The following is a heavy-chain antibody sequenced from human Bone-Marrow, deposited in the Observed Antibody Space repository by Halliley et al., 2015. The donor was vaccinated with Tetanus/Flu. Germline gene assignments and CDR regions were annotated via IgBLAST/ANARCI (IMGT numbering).Heavy chain of an antibody. J-gene: IGHJ4*02. CDR3: ARGGLQAFDS. CDR2: IFYTGHT. Sequence: TLSLTCTVSGGSINSGGFYWTWIRQHPGKGLEWLGYIFYTGHTYYSPSLRGRLTTSLDTSENQFSLNLRSVTAADTAVYYCARGGLQAFDSWGQGTLVTVSS. D-gene: IGHD3-10*01. CDR1: GGSINSGGFY. V-gene: IGHV4-31*03.